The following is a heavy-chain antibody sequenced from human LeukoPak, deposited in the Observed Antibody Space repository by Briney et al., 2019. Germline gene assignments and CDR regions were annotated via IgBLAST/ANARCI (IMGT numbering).Heavy chain of an antibody. V-gene: IGHV1-8*03. CDR1: GYSFTTFH. D-gene: IGHD3/OR15-3a*01. CDR2: MNPDTGNT. CDR3: ARRGLVAGIYDLVYGFDL. Sequence: GASVKVSCKAAGYSFTTFHINWVRQAPGQGPEWMGWMNPDTGNTGFAQKFQGRVTITQDSSVTTVYMELSSLTSEDTAVYYCARRGLVAGIYDLVYGFDLWGQGTMVTVSS. J-gene: IGHJ3*01.